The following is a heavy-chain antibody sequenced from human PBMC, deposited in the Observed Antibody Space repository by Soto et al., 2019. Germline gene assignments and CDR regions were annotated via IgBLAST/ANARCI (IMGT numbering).Heavy chain of an antibody. CDR1: GGSISSSSYY. Sequence: QLQLQESGPGLVKPSETLSLTCTVSGGSISSSSYYWGWIRQPPGKGLEWIGSIYYSGSTYYNPSLKSRVTISVDTSKNQFSLKLSSVTAADTAVYYCARLLQWLVFGGGYSFDYWGQGTLVTVSS. D-gene: IGHD6-19*01. V-gene: IGHV4-39*01. CDR3: ARLLQWLVFGGGYSFDY. J-gene: IGHJ4*02. CDR2: IYYSGST.